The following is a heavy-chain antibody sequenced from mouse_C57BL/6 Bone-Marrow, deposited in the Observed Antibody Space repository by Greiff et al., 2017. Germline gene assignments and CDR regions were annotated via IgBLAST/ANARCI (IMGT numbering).Heavy chain of an antibody. V-gene: IGHV1-81*01. CDR1: GYTFTSYG. Sequence: VQLQQSGAELARPGASVKLSCKASGYTFTSYGISWVKQRTGQGLEWIGEIYPRSGNTYYNEKFKGKATLTADKSSSTAYMELRSLTSEDSAVYFCASPYGSSYSYWGQGTTLTVSS. D-gene: IGHD1-1*01. CDR2: IYPRSGNT. CDR3: ASPYGSSYSY. J-gene: IGHJ2*01.